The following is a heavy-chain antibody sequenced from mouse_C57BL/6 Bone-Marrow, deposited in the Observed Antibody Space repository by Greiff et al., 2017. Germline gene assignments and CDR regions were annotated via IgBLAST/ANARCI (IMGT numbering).Heavy chain of an antibody. CDR2: ISSGSSTI. V-gene: IGHV5-17*01. CDR3: ARGGREYYFDY. Sequence: DVMLVESGGGLVKPGGSLKLSCAASGFTFSDYGMHWVRQAPEKGLEWVAYISSGSSTIYYADTVKGRFTISRDNTKNTLFLQMTSLRSEDTAMYYCARGGREYYFDYWGQGTTLTVSS. CDR1: GFTFSDYG. J-gene: IGHJ2*01.